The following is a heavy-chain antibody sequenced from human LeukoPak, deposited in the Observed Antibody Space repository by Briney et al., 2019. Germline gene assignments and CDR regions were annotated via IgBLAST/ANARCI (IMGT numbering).Heavy chain of an antibody. V-gene: IGHV4-34*01. CDR1: GGSFSDYY. CDR3: ARGDSGSFSQFDC. J-gene: IGHJ4*02. CDR2: VNHSGST. D-gene: IGHD1-26*01. Sequence: SETLSLTCVVYGGSFSDYYWTWIRQPPGKGLEWIGEVNHSGSTNFNPSLKSRVTISVDTSKNQFSLKLTSVTAADTAVYYCARGDSGSFSQFDCWGQGTLVTVSS.